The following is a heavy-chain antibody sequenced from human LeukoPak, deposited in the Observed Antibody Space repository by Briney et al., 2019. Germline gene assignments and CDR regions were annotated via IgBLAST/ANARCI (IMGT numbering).Heavy chain of an antibody. CDR3: ARSGGYSGYDVDY. V-gene: IGHV4-59*01. CDR1: GGSIGTYY. J-gene: IGHJ4*02. Sequence: SETLSLTCTVSGGSIGTYYWSWVRQPPGKGLEWIGYISYSGSTNYNPSLKSRVTISIATSKNQFSLKLSSVTAADTAVYHCARSGGYSGYDVDYWGQGTLVTVSS. D-gene: IGHD5-12*01. CDR2: ISYSGST.